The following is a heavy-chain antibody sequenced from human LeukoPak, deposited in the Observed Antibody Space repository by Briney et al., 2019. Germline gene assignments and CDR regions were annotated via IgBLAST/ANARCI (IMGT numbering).Heavy chain of an antibody. D-gene: IGHD1-26*01. CDR2: ISYDGSTR. V-gene: IGHV3-30*04. CDR3: AKIVVDPFDY. CDR1: GFTFSSYA. J-gene: IGHJ4*02. Sequence: GSLRLSCAASGFTFSSYAIHWVRQAPGKGLEWVALISYDGSTRYSTDSVKGRFTISRDNSKNTLYLQMNSLRAEDTAVYYCAKIVVDPFDYWGQGTLVTVSS.